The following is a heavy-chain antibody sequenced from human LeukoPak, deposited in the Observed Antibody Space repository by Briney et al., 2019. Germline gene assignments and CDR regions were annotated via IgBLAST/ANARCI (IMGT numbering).Heavy chain of an antibody. CDR1: GFTFSSYA. J-gene: IGHJ4*02. CDR3: AKQSITIFGVAEYYFDY. V-gene: IGHV3-23*01. D-gene: IGHD3-3*01. Sequence: GGSLRLSCAASGFTFSSYAMSWVRQAPGKGLEWVSAISGSGGTTYSADSMKGRFTIYRDNFKNTLYLEMNSLRAEDTAVYYCAKQSITIFGVAEYYFDYWGQGTLVTVSS. CDR2: ISGSGGTT.